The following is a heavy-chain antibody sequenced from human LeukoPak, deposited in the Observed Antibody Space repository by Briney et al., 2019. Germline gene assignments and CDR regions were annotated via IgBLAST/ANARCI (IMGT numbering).Heavy chain of an antibody. J-gene: IGHJ4*02. CDR3: ARAGGPVTTFDFDY. Sequence: ASVKVSCKASGYTFTGYYMHWVRQAPGQGLEWMGWINPNSGGTNYAQKFQGRVTMTRDTSISTAYMELSRLRSDDTAVYYCARAGGPVTTFDFDYWGQGTLVTVSS. CDR2: INPNSGGT. CDR1: GYTFTGYY. V-gene: IGHV1-2*02. D-gene: IGHD4-17*01.